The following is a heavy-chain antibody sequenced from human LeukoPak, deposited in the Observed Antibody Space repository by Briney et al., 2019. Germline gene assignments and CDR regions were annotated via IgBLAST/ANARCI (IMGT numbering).Heavy chain of an antibody. CDR1: GFTFSSYA. Sequence: GGSLRLSCAASGFTFSSYAVSWVRQAPGKGLEWVSAISGSGGSTYYADSVKGRFTISRDNSKNTLYLQMNSLRAEDTAVYYCANVPAAMGVAAAGTLHYWGQGTLVTVSS. CDR2: ISGSGGST. D-gene: IGHD6-13*01. J-gene: IGHJ4*02. CDR3: ANVPAAMGVAAAGTLHY. V-gene: IGHV3-23*01.